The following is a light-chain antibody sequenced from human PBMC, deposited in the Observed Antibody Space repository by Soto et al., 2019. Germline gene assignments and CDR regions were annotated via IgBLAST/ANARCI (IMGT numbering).Light chain of an antibody. CDR2: DAS. V-gene: IGKV1-5*01. CDR3: QQYNSYPRP. Sequence: DIQMTQSPSTLSAPVGDRVTITCRASQSISSWLAWYQQKPGKAPKLLIYDASSLESGVPSRFSGSGSGTEFTLTISSLQPDDFATYYCQQYNSYPRPFGHGTNVDIK. CDR1: QSISSW. J-gene: IGKJ1*01.